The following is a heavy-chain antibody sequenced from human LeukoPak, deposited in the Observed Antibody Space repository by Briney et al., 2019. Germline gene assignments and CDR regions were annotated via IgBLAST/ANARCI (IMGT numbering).Heavy chain of an antibody. D-gene: IGHD6-19*01. CDR1: GFTFSNYA. CDR2: ISGSSGST. V-gene: IGHV3-23*01. Sequence: GGSLRLSCAASGFTFSNYAMSWVRQAPGKGLEWVSSISGSSGSTYYTDSVKGRFTMSRDNSKNTLYLQMNSLRAEDTAVYFCAKDISAWPFYYFDHWGQGTLVTVSS. J-gene: IGHJ4*02. CDR3: AKDISAWPFYYFDH.